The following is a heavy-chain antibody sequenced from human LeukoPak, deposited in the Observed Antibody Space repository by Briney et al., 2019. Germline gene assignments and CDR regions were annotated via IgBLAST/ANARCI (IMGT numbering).Heavy chain of an antibody. CDR3: ATGLFEEGNNWFDP. CDR2: INPYNGDT. J-gene: IGHJ5*02. CDR1: GYTSTDYY. V-gene: IGHV1-2*06. Sequence: ASVKVSCKASGYTSTDYYMHWVRQAPGQGLEWLGRINPYNGDTNYAQGFQGRVTMTRDTSITTAYMELSRLTYDDTAVYYCATGLFEEGNNWFDPWGQGTLVTVSS.